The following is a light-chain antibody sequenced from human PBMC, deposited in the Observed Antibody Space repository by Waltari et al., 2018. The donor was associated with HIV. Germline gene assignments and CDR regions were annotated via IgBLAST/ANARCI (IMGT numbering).Light chain of an antibody. CDR2: GTS. CDR3: QQYGSSPYT. J-gene: IGKJ2*01. CDR1: QSVTSTY. V-gene: IGKV3-20*01. Sequence: EIVLTQSPGTLSLSPGERAILSCKTSQSVTSTYLAWYQQKPGQAPRLLIYGTSSRATGIPYRFSGSGSGTDFTLTVSRLEPADFAVYYCQQYGSSPYTFGQGTKLEI.